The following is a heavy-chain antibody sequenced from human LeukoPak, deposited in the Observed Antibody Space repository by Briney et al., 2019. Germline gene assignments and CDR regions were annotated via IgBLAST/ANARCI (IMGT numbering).Heavy chain of an antibody. CDR2: LTGSGGST. Sequence: GGSLRLSCAASGFTFSSSSMSWVRQAPGKGLEWVSALTGSGGSTYYADSVKGRFTISRDNSKKTLFLQMNSLRAEDTAVYYCAKDLAPAAYWGQGTLVTVSS. V-gene: IGHV3-23*01. CDR1: GFTFSSSS. J-gene: IGHJ4*02. D-gene: IGHD2-2*01. CDR3: AKDLAPAAY.